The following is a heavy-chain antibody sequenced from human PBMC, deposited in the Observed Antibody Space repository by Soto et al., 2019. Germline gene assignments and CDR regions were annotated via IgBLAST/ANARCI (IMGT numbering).Heavy chain of an antibody. CDR3: AKDYSSGRYFQEAHDYYMDV. D-gene: IGHD6-19*01. CDR1: GFTFSSYG. CDR2: ISYDGSNK. V-gene: IGHV3-30*18. J-gene: IGHJ6*03. Sequence: QVQLVESGGGVVQPGRSLRLSCAASGFTFSSYGMHWVRQAPGKGLEWVAVISYDGSNKYYADSVKGRFTISRDNSKNTLYLKMNSLRAEDKAVYYCAKDYSSGRYFQEAHDYYMDVWGKGTTVTVSS.